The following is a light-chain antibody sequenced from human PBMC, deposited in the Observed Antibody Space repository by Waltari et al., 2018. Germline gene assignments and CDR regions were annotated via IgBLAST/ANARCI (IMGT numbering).Light chain of an antibody. CDR2: KVS. Sequence: DIVMTQSPLSLPVSLGQPASISCKSSQSLLHRDGNTYLNWFYQRPGQSPRRLIYKVSNRDSGVPDRFSGSGSGTEFKLKISRVEAEDIGLYYCMQDAHWPPYTFGQGTKLEI. J-gene: IGKJ2*01. V-gene: IGKV2-30*02. CDR1: QSLLHRDGNTY. CDR3: MQDAHWPPYT.